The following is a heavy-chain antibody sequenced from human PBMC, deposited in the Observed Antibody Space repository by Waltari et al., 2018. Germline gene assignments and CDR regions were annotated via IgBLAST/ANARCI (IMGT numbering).Heavy chain of an antibody. D-gene: IGHD3-10*01. CDR2: IYYSGST. Sequence: QLQLQESGPGLVKPSETLSLTCTVSGGSISSSSYYWGWIRQPPGKGLEWIGSIYYSGSTYYNPSLKSRVTISVDTSKNQFSLKLSSVTAADTAVYYCARVRGVVYYFDYWGQGTLVIVSS. J-gene: IGHJ4*02. CDR3: ARVRGVVYYFDY. V-gene: IGHV4-39*07. CDR1: GGSISSSSYY.